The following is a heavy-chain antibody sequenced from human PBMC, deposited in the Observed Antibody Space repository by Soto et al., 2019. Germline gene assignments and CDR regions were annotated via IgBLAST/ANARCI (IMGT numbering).Heavy chain of an antibody. CDR2: IKPNSGST. D-gene: IGHD6-19*01. CDR1: GYPFTSYY. Sequence: ASVKVSCKASGYPFTSYYMHWVRQAPGQGPEWMGLIKPNSGSTSYAQKFQGRVTMTRDTSTSTLYMELSNLRSEDAAVYYCAREAYDSGWPFDYWGQGTLVTVSS. V-gene: IGHV1-46*01. CDR3: AREAYDSGWPFDY. J-gene: IGHJ4*02.